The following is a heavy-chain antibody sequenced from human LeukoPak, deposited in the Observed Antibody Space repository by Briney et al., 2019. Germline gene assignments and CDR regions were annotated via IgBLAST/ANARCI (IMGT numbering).Heavy chain of an antibody. V-gene: IGHV3-72*01. CDR1: GFSFSDHY. CDR2: TSNKANSYTT. D-gene: IGHD5-18*01. Sequence: GGSLRLSCTASGFSFSDHYMDWVRQAPGKGLEWVGRTSNKANSYTTEYAASVKGRFTISRDDSKNSLYLEMNSLKTEDTAAYFCARAQRGVNTYGYLDSWGQGTLVTVSS. J-gene: IGHJ4*02. CDR3: ARAQRGVNTYGYLDS.